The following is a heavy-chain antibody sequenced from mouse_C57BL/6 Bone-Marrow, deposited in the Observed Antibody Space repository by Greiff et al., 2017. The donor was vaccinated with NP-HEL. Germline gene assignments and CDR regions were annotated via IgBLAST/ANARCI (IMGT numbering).Heavy chain of an antibody. CDR3: ARERYGSSYPFYYAMDY. V-gene: IGHV1-76*01. CDR1: GYTFTDYY. D-gene: IGHD1-1*01. J-gene: IGHJ4*01. Sequence: QVQLKQSGAELVRPGASVKLSCKASGYTFTDYYINWVKQRPGQGLEWIARIYPGSGNTYYNEKFKGKATLTAEKSSSTAYMQLSSLTSEDSAVYFCARERYGSSYPFYYAMDYWGQGTSVTVSS. CDR2: IYPGSGNT.